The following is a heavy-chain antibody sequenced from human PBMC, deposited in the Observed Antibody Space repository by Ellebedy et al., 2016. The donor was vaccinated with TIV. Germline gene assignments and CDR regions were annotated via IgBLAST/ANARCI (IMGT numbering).Heavy chain of an antibody. CDR3: ARLVLRTTSTRGDVFDI. CDR1: GYSFASQW. J-gene: IGHJ3*02. CDR2: IDPDDSYF. V-gene: IGHV5-10-1*01. D-gene: IGHD2/OR15-2a*01. Sequence: GESLKISCQGSGYSFASQWISWVRQVPGKGLEWMGRIDPDDSYFNYSPPFQGHVTFSTDKSISTAYLQWGSLKASDTAMYYCARLVLRTTSTRGDVFDIWGQGTMVTVSS.